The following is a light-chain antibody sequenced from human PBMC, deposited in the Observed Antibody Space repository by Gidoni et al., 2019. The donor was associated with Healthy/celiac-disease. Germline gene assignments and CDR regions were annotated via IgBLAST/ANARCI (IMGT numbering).Light chain of an antibody. CDR2: GAS. CDR1: QSVSSSY. Sequence: EIVLTQSPGILSLSPGERATLSCRASQSVSSSYLAWYQQKPGQAPRLLIYGASSRATGIPDRFSGSGSGTDFTLTISRLEPEDFAVYYCQQYGSSQFTFGPGTKVDIK. J-gene: IGKJ3*01. V-gene: IGKV3-20*01. CDR3: QQYGSSQFT.